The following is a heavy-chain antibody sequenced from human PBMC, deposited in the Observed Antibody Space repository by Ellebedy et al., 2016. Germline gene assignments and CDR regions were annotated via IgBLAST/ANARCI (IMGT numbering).Heavy chain of an antibody. CDR3: TREGCSDGGCYNFDH. CDR2: THHSGTS. J-gene: IGHJ4*02. Sequence: SETLSLTCTVSGYPISCGYHWDWLRQSPGTGLEWLGSTHHSGTSYYNPTLKSRVITSVDASKNQFFLTVRSVTAADTAVYYCTREGCSDGGCYNFDHWGQGILVTVSS. CDR1: GYPISCGYH. D-gene: IGHD2-15*01. V-gene: IGHV4-38-2*02.